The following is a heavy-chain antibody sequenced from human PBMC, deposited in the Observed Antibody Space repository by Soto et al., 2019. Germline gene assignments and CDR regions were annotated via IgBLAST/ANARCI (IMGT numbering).Heavy chain of an antibody. D-gene: IGHD6-6*01. Sequence: GGSLRLSCAASGFTFSSYAMHWVRQAPGKGLEWVAVISYDGSNKYYADSVKGRFTISRDNSKNTLYLQMNSLRAEDTAVYYCARDMWGSSSIYYYYGMDVWGQGTTVTVSS. J-gene: IGHJ6*02. CDR2: ISYDGSNK. CDR3: ARDMWGSSSIYYYYGMDV. CDR1: GFTFSSYA. V-gene: IGHV3-30-3*01.